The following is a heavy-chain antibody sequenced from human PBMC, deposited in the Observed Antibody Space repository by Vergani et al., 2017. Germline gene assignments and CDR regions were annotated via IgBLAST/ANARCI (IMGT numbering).Heavy chain of an antibody. CDR3: AKDGVHQYYYDSSGYPHYFDY. J-gene: IGHJ4*02. D-gene: IGHD3-22*01. CDR2: ISGSGGST. CDR1: GFTFSSYA. V-gene: IGHV3-23*01. Sequence: EVQLLESGGGLVQPGGSLRLSCAASGFTFSSYAMSWVRQAPGKGLEWVSAISGSGGSTYYADSVKGRFTISRDNSKNTLYLQMNSLRAEDTAVYYCAKDGVHQYYYDSSGYPHYFDYWGQGTLVTVSS.